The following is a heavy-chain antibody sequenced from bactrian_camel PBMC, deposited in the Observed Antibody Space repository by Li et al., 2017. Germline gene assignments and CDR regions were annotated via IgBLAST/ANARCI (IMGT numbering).Heavy chain of an antibody. D-gene: IGHD3*01. CDR3: AQDVLERGCSPTTVFHI. CDR2: IYRAGRTT. J-gene: IGHJ4*01. V-gene: IGHV3S1*01. Sequence: VQLVESGGGSVQAGGSLRLSCATSTYVFSGSFCMGWFRQAPGKQREGVAAIYRAGRTTYYADSVKGRFTISHDVAKRTLSLQMSNIEAEDTATYYCAQDVLERGCSPTTVFHIWGQGTQVTVS. CDR1: TYVFSGSFC.